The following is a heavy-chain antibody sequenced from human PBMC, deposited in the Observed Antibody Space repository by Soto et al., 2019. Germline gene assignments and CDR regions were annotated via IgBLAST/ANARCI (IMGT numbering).Heavy chain of an antibody. CDR1: GGTFSSYA. J-gene: IGHJ6*02. CDR2: IIPMFGTT. CDR3: AGPRIEYPVHPNYYYYAKDA. V-gene: IGHV1-69*05. D-gene: IGHD2-2*01. Sequence: QVQLVQSGAEVKKPGSSVKVSCKASGGTFSSYATSWVRQAPGQGLEWMGGIIPMFGTTNYRQKSQGRATTSTDPSTKIPDLEATRPESKDPDVYSCAGPRIEYPVHPNYYYYAKDAVGQGTTVTVSS.